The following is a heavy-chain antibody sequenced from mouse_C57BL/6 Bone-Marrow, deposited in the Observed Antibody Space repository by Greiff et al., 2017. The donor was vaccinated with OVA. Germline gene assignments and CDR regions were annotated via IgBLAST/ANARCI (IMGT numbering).Heavy chain of an antibody. D-gene: IGHD2-5*01. V-gene: IGHV1-9*01. CDR2: ILPGSGST. CDR1: GYTFTGYW. J-gene: IGHJ3*01. CDR3: AREGIYSNCGPWFAY. Sequence: QVQLQQSGAELMKPGASVKLSCKATGYTFTGYWIEWVKQRPGHGLEWIGEILPGSGSTNYNEKFTGKATFTADTSANTAYMQLSSMSTEDSAIYYCAREGIYSNCGPWFAYWGQGTLVTVSA.